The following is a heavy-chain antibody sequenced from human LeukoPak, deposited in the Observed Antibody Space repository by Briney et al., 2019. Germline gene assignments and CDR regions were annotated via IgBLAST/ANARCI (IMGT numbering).Heavy chain of an antibody. V-gene: IGHV4-59*01. CDR3: ARYSGSYEVNYYYYYGMDV. Sequence: QPSETLSLTCSVSGASTTSYYWNWIRQAPGKGLEWIGHIYYSGSTNYNPSLKSRVTISIDTSKNQFSLRLSSVTAADTAVYYCARYSGSYEVNYYYYYGMDVWGQGTTVTVSS. CDR1: GASTTSYY. J-gene: IGHJ6*02. D-gene: IGHD1-26*01. CDR2: IYYSGST.